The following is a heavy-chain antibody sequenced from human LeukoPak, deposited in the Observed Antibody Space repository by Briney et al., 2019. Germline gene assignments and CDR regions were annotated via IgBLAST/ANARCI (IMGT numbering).Heavy chain of an antibody. CDR2: MVGSGES. D-gene: IGHD5-24*01. Sequence: GSLRLSSAASGFTFTTFAMSWVRRAPGKGLEWVSGMVGSGESYYAGSVKGRFTMSRDNSKTTVYLQMNSLRVEDTAIYYCAKDLHYNDGRWEFDPWGQRTLVTVSS. V-gene: IGHV3-23*01. CDR1: GFTFTTFA. J-gene: IGHJ5*02. CDR3: AKDLHYNDGRWEFDP.